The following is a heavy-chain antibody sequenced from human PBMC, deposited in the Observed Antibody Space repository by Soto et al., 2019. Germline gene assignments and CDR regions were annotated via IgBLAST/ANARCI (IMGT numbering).Heavy chain of an antibody. J-gene: IGHJ6*02. CDR3: ARDPPNDNSPGMDV. V-gene: IGHV3-21*01. CDR1: GLTFSTYT. D-gene: IGHD3-22*01. Sequence: PGGSLRLSCAASGLTFSTYTMNWVRQAPGKGLEWVSSITGSSSYMYYADSVKGRFTISRDNAKNSLYLQMDSLRAEDTALYYCARDPPNDNSPGMDVWGQGTTVTVSS. CDR2: ITGSSSYM.